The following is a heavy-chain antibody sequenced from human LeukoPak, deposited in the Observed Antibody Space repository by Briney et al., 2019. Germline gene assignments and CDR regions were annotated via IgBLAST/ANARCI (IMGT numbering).Heavy chain of an antibody. V-gene: IGHV1-2*02. Sequence: ASVKVSCKASGYTFTGYYMHWVRQAPGQGLEWMGWINPNSGGTNYAQKFQGRVTMTRDTSISTAYMELSRLRSDDTAVYYCARDTAMAKGPFDYWGQGTLATVSS. CDR1: GYTFTGYY. D-gene: IGHD5-18*01. J-gene: IGHJ4*02. CDR2: INPNSGGT. CDR3: ARDTAMAKGPFDY.